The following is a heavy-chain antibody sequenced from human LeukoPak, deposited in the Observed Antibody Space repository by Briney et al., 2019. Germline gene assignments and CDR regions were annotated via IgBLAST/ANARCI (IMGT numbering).Heavy chain of an antibody. Sequence: SETLSLTCTVSGYSISSGYYWGWIRQPPGKGLEWMGSIYNSGSTYYNPSLKSRVTISVDTSKNQFSLKLSSVTAADTAVYYCASGYYYDSSGSDAFDIWGQGTMVTVSS. CDR3: ASGYYYDSSGSDAFDI. V-gene: IGHV4-38-2*02. CDR2: IYNSGST. D-gene: IGHD3-22*01. CDR1: GYSISSGYY. J-gene: IGHJ3*02.